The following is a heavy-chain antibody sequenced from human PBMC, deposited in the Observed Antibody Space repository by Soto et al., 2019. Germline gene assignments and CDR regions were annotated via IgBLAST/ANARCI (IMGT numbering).Heavy chain of an antibody. J-gene: IGHJ4*02. CDR3: ARVGRAYGGEGIPDW. CDR1: GFSFSSYT. V-gene: IGHV3-21*06. CDR2: ISRTSEDI. Sequence: EVQLVESGGGLVKPGGSLRLSCRASGFSFSSYTMSWVRQAPGKGLEWVSSISRTSEDIYYADSLKGRCDISRDNAGDFVCLEVGSLRGEGGAVYYGARVGRAYGGEGIPDWWGQGTLVTVSS. D-gene: IGHD3-16*01.